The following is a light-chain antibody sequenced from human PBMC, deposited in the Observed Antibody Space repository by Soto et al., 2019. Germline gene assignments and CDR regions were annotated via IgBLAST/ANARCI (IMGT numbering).Light chain of an antibody. V-gene: IGKV1D-16*01. CDR1: QDINSW. CDR2: AAS. CDR3: QQYNIYPLT. J-gene: IGKJ4*01. Sequence: DVQMTQSPSSLSASVGDRVTITCRASQDINSWLAWYQQKPGNAPKSLIYAASSLQTGVPSRFSGSASGTHFTLTISNLLPEDSATYYCQQYNIYPLTFGGGTKVEIK.